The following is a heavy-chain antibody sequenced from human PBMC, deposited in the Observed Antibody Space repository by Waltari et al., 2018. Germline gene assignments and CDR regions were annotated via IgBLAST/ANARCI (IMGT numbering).Heavy chain of an antibody. J-gene: IGHJ4*02. CDR3: ARQFSSGWYSEY. V-gene: IGHV4-34*01. CDR2: INHSGST. D-gene: IGHD6-19*01. Sequence: QVQLQQWGAGLLKPSETLSLTCAVYGGSFSGYYWSGIRQSPGKGLQWIGEINHSGSTNYNPYLQSRVTISVDTSKNQFSLKVSSVTAADTAVYYCARQFSSGWYSEYWGQGTLVTVSS. CDR1: GGSFSGYY.